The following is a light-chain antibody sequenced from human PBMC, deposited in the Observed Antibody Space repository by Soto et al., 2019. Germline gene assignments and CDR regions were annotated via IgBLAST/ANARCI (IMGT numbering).Light chain of an antibody. Sequence: QSALTQPPSASGSPGQSVTISCTGTSNDIGAYNYVSWYQQHPGKVPKVIIYEVTHRPSGVPDRFSGSKSGNTASLTVSGLQAEDEAEYYCSSYVRGNILIFGGGTQLTVL. CDR3: SSYVRGNILI. J-gene: IGLJ2*01. CDR2: EVT. CDR1: SNDIGAYNY. V-gene: IGLV2-8*01.